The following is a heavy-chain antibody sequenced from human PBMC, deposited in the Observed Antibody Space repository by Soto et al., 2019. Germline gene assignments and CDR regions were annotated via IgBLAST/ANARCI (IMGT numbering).Heavy chain of an antibody. V-gene: IGHV4-31*03. CDR2: IYYSGST. Sequence: PSETLSLTCTVSGGSISSGGYYWSWIRQHPGKGLEWIGYIYYSGSTYYNPSLKSRVTISVDTSKNQFSLKLSSVTAADTAAYYCAMYYDSSGSYYWGQGTLVTVSS. CDR3: AMYYDSSGSYY. J-gene: IGHJ4*02. CDR1: GGSISSGGYY. D-gene: IGHD3-22*01.